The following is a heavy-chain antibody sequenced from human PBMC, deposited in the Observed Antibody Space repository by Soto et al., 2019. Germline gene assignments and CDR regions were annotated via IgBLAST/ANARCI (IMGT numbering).Heavy chain of an antibody. D-gene: IGHD5-18*01. V-gene: IGHV4-61*08. CDR2: INHSGST. Sequence: SETLSLTCTVAGASVSSGGFSWSWIRQPPGKGLEWIGEINHSGSTNYNPSLKSRVTISVDTSKNQFSLKLSSVTAADTAVYYCARPMATAPEAYFDYWGQGTLVTVSS. CDR1: GASVSSGGFS. CDR3: ARPMATAPEAYFDY. J-gene: IGHJ4*02.